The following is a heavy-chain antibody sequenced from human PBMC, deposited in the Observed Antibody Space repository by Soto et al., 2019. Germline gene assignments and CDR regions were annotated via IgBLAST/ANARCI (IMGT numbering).Heavy chain of an antibody. V-gene: IGHV3-30*18. Sequence: GRSLRLSCAPSGFTFSSYRMHWVRQAPGKGMEWVAVISDDGSNKYYADSVKGRFTISRDNSKNTLYLQMNSLRAEDTAVYYCANMYYYDSSGYSEAFDIWGQGTMVTVSS. CDR3: ANMYYYDSSGYSEAFDI. D-gene: IGHD3-22*01. CDR1: GFTFSSYR. CDR2: ISDDGSNK. J-gene: IGHJ3*02.